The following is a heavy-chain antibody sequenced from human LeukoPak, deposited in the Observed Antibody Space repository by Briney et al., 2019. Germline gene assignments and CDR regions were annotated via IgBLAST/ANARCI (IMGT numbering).Heavy chain of an antibody. CDR3: VTDRSGSYDY. V-gene: IGHV4-4*07. CDR1: GASISSFY. D-gene: IGHD1-26*01. CDR2: IYTSGGT. Sequence: IPSETLSLTCTVSGASISSFYWSWIRQPAGKGLEWIGRIYTSGGTNYNPSLKSRVTMSIDTSKNQFSLKLYSVTAADTAVYYCVTDRSGSYDYWGQGILVPVSS. J-gene: IGHJ4*02.